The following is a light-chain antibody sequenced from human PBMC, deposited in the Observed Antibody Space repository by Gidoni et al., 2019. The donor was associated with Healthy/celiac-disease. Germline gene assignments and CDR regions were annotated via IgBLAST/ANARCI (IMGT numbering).Light chain of an antibody. Sequence: DIQMTQSPSSLSASVGDRVTITCQASQDISNYLNWYQQKPGKAPKLLIYDASNLETGVPSRFSGSGSGTDFTFTISSLQPEDIATYYCQQYDNRREFTFGPGTKVDIK. CDR3: QQYDNRREFT. V-gene: IGKV1-33*01. J-gene: IGKJ3*01. CDR1: QDISNY. CDR2: DAS.